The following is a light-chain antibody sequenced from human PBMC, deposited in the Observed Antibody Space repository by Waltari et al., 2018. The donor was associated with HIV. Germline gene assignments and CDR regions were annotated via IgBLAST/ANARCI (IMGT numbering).Light chain of an antibody. CDR1: KLDNQY. CDR3: QAWDSTVAV. J-gene: IGLJ2*01. V-gene: IGLV3-1*01. Sequence: SYELTQPPSLSVSPGQTASIPCSGNKLDNQYVCWYHQRPGQSPVLVIYQDTKRPLDIPERFSGSSSGDTATLTISETQTVDEGDYYCQAWDSTVAVFGGGTRLTVL. CDR2: QDT.